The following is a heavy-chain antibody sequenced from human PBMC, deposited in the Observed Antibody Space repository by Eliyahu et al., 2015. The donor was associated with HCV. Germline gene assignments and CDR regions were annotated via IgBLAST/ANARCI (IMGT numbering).Heavy chain of an antibody. D-gene: IGHD6-19*01. CDR3: ASGGGGIAVTGTGGWFDP. Sequence: QVQLQESGPGLVKPSETLSLTCTVSGGSITPYYWSWIRQPPGKGLEWIGYIHYSGSTNYNPSLKSRVTISVDTSQNQFSLNLTSVTAADTAMYYCASGGGGIAVTGTGGWFDPWGQGTLVTVSS. J-gene: IGHJ5*02. CDR2: IHYSGST. V-gene: IGHV4-59*01. CDR1: GGSITPYY.